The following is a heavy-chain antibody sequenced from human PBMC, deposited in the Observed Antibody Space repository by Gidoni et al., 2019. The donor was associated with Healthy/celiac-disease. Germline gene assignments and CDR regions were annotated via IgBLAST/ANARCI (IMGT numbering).Heavy chain of an antibody. D-gene: IGHD6-19*01. V-gene: IGHV4-38-2*02. CDR2: IYHSGST. J-gene: IGHJ4*02. CDR1: GYSISSGYY. CDR3: AITHSGYSSGWYKL. Sequence: QVQLQESGPGLVKPSETLSLTCTVSGYSISSGYYWGWIRQPPGKGLEWIGSIYHSGSTYYNPSLKSRVTISVDTSKNQFSLKLSSVTAADTAVYYCAITHSGYSSGWYKLWGQGTLVTVSS.